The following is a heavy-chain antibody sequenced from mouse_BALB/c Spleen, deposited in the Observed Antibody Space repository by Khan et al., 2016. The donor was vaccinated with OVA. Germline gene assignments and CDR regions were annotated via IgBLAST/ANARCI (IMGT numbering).Heavy chain of an antibody. CDR3: ARSKYLARY. D-gene: IGHD3-3*01. Sequence: QVQLKESGPGLVAPSQSLSITCTVYGYSLTRYGVHWVRQPPGKGLEWLGLIWAGGSTNYNWALMSRLRISIDNSKSLVFLIMYRLQTDDTALYYCARSKYLARYWGQGTTLTVSS. CDR2: IWAGGST. J-gene: IGHJ2*01. CDR1: GYSLTRYG. V-gene: IGHV2-9*02.